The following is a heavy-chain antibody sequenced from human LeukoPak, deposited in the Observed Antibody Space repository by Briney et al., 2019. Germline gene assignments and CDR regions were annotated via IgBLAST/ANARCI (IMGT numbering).Heavy chain of an antibody. D-gene: IGHD2-15*01. CDR3: ARHDSYIADNWFDP. CDR1: GGSISSSTYY. CDR2: IYYSGST. V-gene: IGHV4-39*01. J-gene: IGHJ5*02. Sequence: PSETLSLTCTVSGGSISSSTYYWGWIRQPPGKGLEWIASIYYSGSTYYNPSLKSRATSSINMPKNQFSLKLSSVAAANTAVYYCARHDSYIADNWFDPWGQGTLVTVSS.